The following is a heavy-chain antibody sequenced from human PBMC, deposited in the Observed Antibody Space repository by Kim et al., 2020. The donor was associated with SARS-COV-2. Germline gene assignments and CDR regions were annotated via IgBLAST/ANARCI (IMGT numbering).Heavy chain of an antibody. J-gene: IGHJ4*02. CDR3: AKDWMYCSSTSCLIGPFDY. V-gene: IGHV3-30*02. Sequence: GRFTISRDNSKNTLYLQMNSLRAEDTAVYYCAKDWMYCSSTSCLIGPFDYWGQGTLVTVSS. D-gene: IGHD2-2*01.